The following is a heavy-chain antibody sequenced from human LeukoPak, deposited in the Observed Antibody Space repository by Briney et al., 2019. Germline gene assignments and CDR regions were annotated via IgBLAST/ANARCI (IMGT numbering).Heavy chain of an antibody. Sequence: GGSLRLSCAASGFTFSSYEMNWVRQAPGKGLEWVSYISSSSSTIYYADSVKGRFTISRDNSKDTLYLQMNSLRAEDTAVYYCAKDRADYYGSGALDPWGQGTLVTVSS. CDR1: GFTFSSYE. V-gene: IGHV3-48*01. CDR3: AKDRADYYGSGALDP. J-gene: IGHJ5*02. CDR2: ISSSSSTI. D-gene: IGHD3-10*01.